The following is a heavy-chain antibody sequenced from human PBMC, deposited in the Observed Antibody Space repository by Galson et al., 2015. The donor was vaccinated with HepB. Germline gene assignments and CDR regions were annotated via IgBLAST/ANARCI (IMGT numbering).Heavy chain of an antibody. J-gene: IGHJ4*02. CDR2: ISGSSSTI. V-gene: IGHV3-48*01. Sequence: SLRLSCAASGFTFSSYSMNWVRQAPGKGLEWVSYISGSSSTIYYADSVKGRFTISRDNAKNSLYLQMNSLRAEDTAVYYCARDRLSGSYAFDYWGQGTLVTVSS. CDR3: ARDRLSGSYAFDY. CDR1: GFTFSSYS. D-gene: IGHD1-26*01.